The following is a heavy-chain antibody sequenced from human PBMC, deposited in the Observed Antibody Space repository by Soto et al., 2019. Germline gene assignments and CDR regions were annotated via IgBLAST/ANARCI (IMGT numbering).Heavy chain of an antibody. CDR3: ARVQWFGMDGRY. D-gene: IGHD3-10*01. CDR1: GGSISSGDYY. J-gene: IGHJ4*02. V-gene: IGHV4-30-4*01. CDR2: IYHSGST. Sequence: SETLSLTCTVSGGSISSGDYYWSWIRQPPGKGLEWIGYIYHSGSTYYNPSLESRVTISVDTSKNQFSLKLSSVTAADTAVYYCARVQWFGMDGRYWGQGTLVTVSS.